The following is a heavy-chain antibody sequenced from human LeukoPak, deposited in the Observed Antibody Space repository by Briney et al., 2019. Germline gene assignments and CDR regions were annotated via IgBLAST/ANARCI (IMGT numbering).Heavy chain of an antibody. V-gene: IGHV4-59*08. CDR2: IYYSGST. CDR1: GGSISSYC. Sequence: SETLSLTCTVSGGSISSYCWTWIRQPPGKGLEWIGYIYYSGSTNYNPSLKSRVTISVDTSKNQFSLSLSSVTAADTAVYYRARLRSSSWLLIDYWGQGTLVTVSS. CDR3: ARLRSSSWLLIDY. D-gene: IGHD6-13*01. J-gene: IGHJ4*02.